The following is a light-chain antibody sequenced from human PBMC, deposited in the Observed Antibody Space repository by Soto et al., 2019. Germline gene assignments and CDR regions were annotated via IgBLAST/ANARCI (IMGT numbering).Light chain of an antibody. V-gene: IGKV1-39*01. CDR3: QHSYNTPRT. CDR1: QDISTS. Sequence: DIQMTQSPSSLSASVGDRVTVTCRAGQDISTSLNWYQHRPGKAPKLLIYGASALQSGVPSRFSGSGSGTDFTLTISSLQVEAFATYYGQHSYNTPRTFGQGTRVDIK. J-gene: IGKJ1*01. CDR2: GAS.